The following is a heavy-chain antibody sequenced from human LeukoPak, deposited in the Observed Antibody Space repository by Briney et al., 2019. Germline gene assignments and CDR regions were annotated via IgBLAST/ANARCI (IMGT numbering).Heavy chain of an antibody. CDR3: AKDGYCSSTSCRATPFDP. CDR1: GFTFSSYA. Sequence: PGGSLRLSCAASGFTFSSYAMSWVRQAPGKGLEWVSAISGSGGSTYYADSAKGRFTISRDNSKNTLYLQMNSLRAEDTAVYYCAKDGYCSSTSCRATPFDPWGQGTLVTVSS. V-gene: IGHV3-23*01. J-gene: IGHJ5*02. D-gene: IGHD2-2*03. CDR2: ISGSGGST.